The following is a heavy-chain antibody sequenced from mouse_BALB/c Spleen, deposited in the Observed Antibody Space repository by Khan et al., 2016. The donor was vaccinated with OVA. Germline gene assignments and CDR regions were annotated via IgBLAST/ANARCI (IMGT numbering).Heavy chain of an antibody. CDR1: GYSITSDYA. Sequence: EVQLQESGPGLVKPSQSLSLTCTVTGYSITSDYAWNWLRPFPGNKLEWMGYISYSGRSSYNPSLKSRISITRDTSKNPFFLQLNSVTTEDTATYYCARSVTIITVVATDFDYWGQGTTLTVAS. J-gene: IGHJ2*01. V-gene: IGHV3-2*02. D-gene: IGHD1-1*01. CDR3: ARSVTIITVVATDFDY. CDR2: ISYSGRS.